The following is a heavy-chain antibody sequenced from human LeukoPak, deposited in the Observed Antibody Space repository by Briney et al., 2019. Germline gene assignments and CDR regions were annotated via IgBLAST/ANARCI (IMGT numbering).Heavy chain of an antibody. Sequence: PGGSLRLSCAASGFAFSSYSMNWVRQAPGKGLEWVSSISSSSSYIYYADSVKGRFTISRDNAKNSLYLQMNSLRAEDTAVYYCARGYCSSTSCYTYSFDYWGQGTLVTVPS. D-gene: IGHD2-2*02. CDR2: ISSSSSYI. V-gene: IGHV3-21*01. CDR3: ARGYCSSTSCYTYSFDY. CDR1: GFAFSSYS. J-gene: IGHJ4*02.